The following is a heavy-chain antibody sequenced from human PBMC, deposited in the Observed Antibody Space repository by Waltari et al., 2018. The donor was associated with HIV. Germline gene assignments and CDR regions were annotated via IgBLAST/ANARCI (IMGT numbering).Heavy chain of an antibody. V-gene: IGHV1-24*01. CDR2: VDPEEGET. J-gene: IGHJ6*02. CDR1: GYTLTELS. D-gene: IGHD3-10*01. CDR3: ATEGISMVRGVYGMDV. Sequence: QVQLVQSGAEVKKPGASVEVSCKVSGYTLTELSMHWVRQAPGKGLEWMGGVDPEEGETIYAQKFQGRVTMTEDTSTDTAYMELSSLRSEDTAVYYCATEGISMVRGVYGMDVWGQGTTVTVSS.